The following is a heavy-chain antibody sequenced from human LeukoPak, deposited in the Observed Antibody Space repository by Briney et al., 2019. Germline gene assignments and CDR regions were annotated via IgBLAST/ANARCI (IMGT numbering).Heavy chain of an antibody. D-gene: IGHD4-11*01. CDR3: AIMTTVTTGYYGMDV. Sequence: GESLKISCKGSGYSLTSYWIGWVRQMPGKGLEWMGIIYPGDSDTRYSPSFQGQVTISADKSISTAYLQWSSLKASDTAMCYCAIMTTVTTGYYGMDVWGQGTTVTVS. J-gene: IGHJ6*02. CDR1: GYSLTSYW. CDR2: IYPGDSDT. V-gene: IGHV5-51*01.